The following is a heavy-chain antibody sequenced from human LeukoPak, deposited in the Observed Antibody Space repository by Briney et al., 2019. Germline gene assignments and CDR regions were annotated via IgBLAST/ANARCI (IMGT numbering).Heavy chain of an antibody. CDR3: AATGHQYYYYYYMDV. J-gene: IGHJ6*03. V-gene: IGHV4-59*01. Sequence: SETLSLTCTVSGGSISSYYWSWIRQPPGKGLEWIGYIYYSGSTNYNPSLKSRVTISVDTSKNQFSLKLSSVTAADTAVYYCAATGHQYYYYYYMDVWGKGTTVTVSS. CDR2: IYYSGST. CDR1: GGSISSYY.